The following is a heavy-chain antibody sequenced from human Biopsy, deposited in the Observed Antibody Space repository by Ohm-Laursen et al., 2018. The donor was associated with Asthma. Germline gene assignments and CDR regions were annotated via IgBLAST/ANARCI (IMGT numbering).Heavy chain of an antibody. V-gene: IGHV4-39*01. Sequence: SDTLSLTCSLSSGSGGYMRSGNYYWGWIRQPPGKGLEWTGSIYYSGTTYYNPSLESRVTVSADTSKNQFSLKLTSVTAADTAVYYCARGSSSWHHGPFHYYYGLDVWGQGTTATVSS. J-gene: IGHJ6*02. D-gene: IGHD6-13*01. CDR2: IYYSGTT. CDR1: SGSGGYMRSGNYY. CDR3: ARGSSSWHHGPFHYYYGLDV.